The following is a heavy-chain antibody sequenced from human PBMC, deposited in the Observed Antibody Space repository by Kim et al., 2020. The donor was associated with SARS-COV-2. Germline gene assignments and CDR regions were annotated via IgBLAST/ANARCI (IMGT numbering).Heavy chain of an antibody. J-gene: IGHJ4*01. CDR2: ISYDGSNK. Sequence: SLRLSCAASGFTFSSYGMHWVRQAPGKGLEWVAVISYDGSNKYYADSVKGRFTISRDNSKNTLYLQMNSLRAEDTAVYYCAKDRDYYGSGSSPFDYWG. V-gene: IGHV3-30*18. CDR3: AKDRDYYGSGSSPFDY. CDR1: GFTFSSYG. D-gene: IGHD3-10*01.